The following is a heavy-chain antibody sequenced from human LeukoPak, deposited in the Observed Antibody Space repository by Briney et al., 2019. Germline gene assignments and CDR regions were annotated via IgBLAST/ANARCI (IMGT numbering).Heavy chain of an antibody. V-gene: IGHV3-74*01. CDR2: IDSDGSST. CDR1: GFSFSSHW. Sequence: GESLRLSCAASGFSFSSHWMHWVRQAPGKGLVWVSRIDSDGSSTVYADSVKGRFTVSRDNAKSTLYLQMNSLRAEDTAVYYCVREVYSSIWRHFDYWGPGSLVTVSS. CDR3: VREVYSSIWRHFDY. J-gene: IGHJ4*02. D-gene: IGHD6-13*01.